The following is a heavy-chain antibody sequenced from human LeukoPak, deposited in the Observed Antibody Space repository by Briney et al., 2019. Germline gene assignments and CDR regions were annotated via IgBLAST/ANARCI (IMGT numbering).Heavy chain of an antibody. D-gene: IGHD3-10*01. CDR1: GFTVSSNY. Sequence: GGSLRLSCAASGFTVSSNYMSWVRQAPGKGLEWVSVIYSGGSTYYADSVKGRFTISRDNSKNTLYLQMNSLRAEDTAVYYCAKDRTPRGLPNFDYWGQGTLVTVSS. V-gene: IGHV3-53*01. CDR2: IYSGGST. CDR3: AKDRTPRGLPNFDY. J-gene: IGHJ4*02.